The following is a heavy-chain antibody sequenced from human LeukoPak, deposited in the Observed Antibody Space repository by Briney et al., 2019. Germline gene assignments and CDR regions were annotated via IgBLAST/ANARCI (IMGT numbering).Heavy chain of an antibody. CDR2: IYTSGST. D-gene: IGHD6-19*01. V-gene: IGHV4-4*07. CDR3: ARDTGVAGWNYNWFDP. Sequence: PSETPSLTCTVSGDSISSYYWSWIRQPAGKGLEWIGRIYTSGSTNYNPSLKSRVTMSVDTSKNQFSLKLSSVTAADTAVYYCARDTGVAGWNYNWFDPWGQGTLVTVSS. J-gene: IGHJ5*02. CDR1: GDSISSYY.